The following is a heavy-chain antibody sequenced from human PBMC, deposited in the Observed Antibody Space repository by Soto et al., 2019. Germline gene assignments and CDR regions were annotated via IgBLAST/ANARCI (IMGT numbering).Heavy chain of an antibody. Sequence: GGSLRLSCAASGFTFSSYAMHWVRQAPGKGLEWVAVISYDGSNKYYADSVKGRFTISRDNSKNTLYLQMNSLRAEDTAVYYCARGIITYYDILTDRSYYYGMDVWGQGTTVTAPS. CDR1: GFTFSSYA. CDR2: ISYDGSNK. V-gene: IGHV3-30-3*01. D-gene: IGHD3-9*01. J-gene: IGHJ6*02. CDR3: ARGIITYYDILTDRSYYYGMDV.